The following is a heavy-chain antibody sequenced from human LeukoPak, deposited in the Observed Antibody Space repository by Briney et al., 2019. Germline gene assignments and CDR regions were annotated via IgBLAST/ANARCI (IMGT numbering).Heavy chain of an antibody. Sequence: GASEKFSCNASGYTFTIYSISWERQAPGQPLEWVGWISAYSGNTSYAQKLQDRVPMTTDTSTSTAYMELSSLRSDATAVYYCARSPVAGYNWFDPWGQGTLVTVSS. V-gene: IGHV1-18*01. CDR3: ARSPVAGYNWFDP. D-gene: IGHD6-19*01. J-gene: IGHJ5*02. CDR2: ISAYSGNT. CDR1: GYTFTIYS.